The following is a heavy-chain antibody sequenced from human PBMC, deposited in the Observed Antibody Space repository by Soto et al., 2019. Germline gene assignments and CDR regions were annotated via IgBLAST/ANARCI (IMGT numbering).Heavy chain of an antibody. Sequence: QVQLVQSGAEVKKPGSSVKVSCKASGGTFSRYTFTWVRQAPGQGLEWMGRIIPILDIPNYAQNFQGRVTINAHHSTSTAYMELSSLTSDDTAVYYCASHFTGVLVLGTSPPGGDNYGWDVWGQGTTVTVSS. J-gene: IGHJ6*02. V-gene: IGHV1-69*02. CDR2: IIPILDIP. CDR3: ASHFTGVLVLGTSPPGGDNYGWDV. D-gene: IGHD2-8*02. CDR1: GGTFSRYT.